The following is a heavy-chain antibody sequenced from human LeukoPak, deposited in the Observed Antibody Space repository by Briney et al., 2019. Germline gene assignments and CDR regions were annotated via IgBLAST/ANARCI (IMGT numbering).Heavy chain of an antibody. V-gene: IGHV1-69*13. J-gene: IGHJ4*02. CDR3: AREDIGTTPWLY. CDR1: GGTFSSYA. CDR2: IIPIFGTA. D-gene: IGHD1-1*01. Sequence: ASVKVSCKASGGTFSSYAISWVRQAPGQGLEWMGGIIPIFGTANYAQEFQGRVTITADESTSTAYMELSSLRSEDTAVYYCAREDIGTTPWLYWGQGTLVTVSS.